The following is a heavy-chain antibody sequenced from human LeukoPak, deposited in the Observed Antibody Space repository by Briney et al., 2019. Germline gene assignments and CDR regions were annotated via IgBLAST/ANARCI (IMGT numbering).Heavy chain of an antibody. V-gene: IGHV4-31*03. Sequence: PSQTLSLTCTVSGGSISSGGYYWSWIRQHPGQGLEWIGYIYYSGGTNYSPALKSRVTISADTSKNQFSLNLSSVTAADTAVYYCAKSDYGSPFFDYWGQGTLVTVYS. J-gene: IGHJ4*02. CDR1: GGSISSGGYY. D-gene: IGHD3-16*01. CDR2: IYYSGGT. CDR3: AKSDYGSPFFDY.